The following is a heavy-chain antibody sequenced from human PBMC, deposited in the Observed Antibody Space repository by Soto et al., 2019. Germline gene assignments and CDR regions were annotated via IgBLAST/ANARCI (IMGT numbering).Heavy chain of an antibody. D-gene: IGHD3-9*01. CDR2: ISSSSSYI. CDR1: GFTFSSYS. V-gene: IGHV3-21*01. J-gene: IGHJ4*02. Sequence: GGSLRLSCAASGFTFSSYSMNWVRQAPGKGLEWVSSISSSSSYIYYADSVKGRFTISRDNAKNSLYLQMNSLRAEDTAVYYCARVVLGEYFDWLSFEPLDYWGQGTLVTV. CDR3: ARVVLGEYFDWLSFEPLDY.